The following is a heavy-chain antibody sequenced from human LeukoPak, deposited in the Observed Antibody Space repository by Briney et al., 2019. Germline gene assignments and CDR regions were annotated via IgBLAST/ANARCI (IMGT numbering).Heavy chain of an antibody. CDR1: GFTFSSYD. CDR3: ARDWSYYFDY. V-gene: IGHV3-48*03. CDR2: ISSSNTM. Sequence: PGGSLRLSCAASGFTFSSYDMNWVRQAPGKGLEWISYISSSNTMYYADSVKGRFTISRDNAKNSLYLQMSSLRVEDTAVYYCARDWSYYFDYWGQGTLVTVSS. D-gene: IGHD1-26*01. J-gene: IGHJ4*02.